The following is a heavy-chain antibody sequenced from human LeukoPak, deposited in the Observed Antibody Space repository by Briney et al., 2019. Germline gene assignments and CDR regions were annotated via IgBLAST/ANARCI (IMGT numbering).Heavy chain of an antibody. CDR1: GFTFSDYA. CDR2: IDNNDDNT. CDR3: AKRRRAEAGPEDY. D-gene: IGHD6-19*01. J-gene: IGHJ4*02. Sequence: PGGSLRLSCAASGFTFSDYAMTWVRQAPGKGLEWVSSIDNNDDNTYYADSVKGRFTISRDNSENTLSLQISSLRAEDTAIYYCAKRRRAEAGPEDYWGQGTLVTVSS. V-gene: IGHV3-23*01.